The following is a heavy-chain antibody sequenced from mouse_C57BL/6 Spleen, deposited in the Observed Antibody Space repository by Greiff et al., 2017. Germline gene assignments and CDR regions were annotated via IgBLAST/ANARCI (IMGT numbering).Heavy chain of an antibody. CDR3: ARSGYYSNLYAMDY. CDR2: IYPGDGDT. CDR1: GYAFSSSW. D-gene: IGHD2-5*01. V-gene: IGHV1-82*01. Sequence: VQLQQSGPELVKPGASVKISCKASGYAFSSSWMNWVKQRPGKGLEWIGRIYPGDGDTNYNGKFKGKATLTADKSSSTAYMQLSSLTSEDSAVXFCARSGYYSNLYAMDYWGQGTSVTVSS. J-gene: IGHJ4*01.